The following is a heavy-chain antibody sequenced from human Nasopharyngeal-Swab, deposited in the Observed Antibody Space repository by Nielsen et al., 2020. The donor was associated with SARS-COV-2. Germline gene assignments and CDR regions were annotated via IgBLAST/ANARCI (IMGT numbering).Heavy chain of an antibody. CDR3: AKPVTVHGYDAFDI. Sequence: GGSLRLSRAASGFSLSNFVISWVRQAPGKGLKWVSATSGSGGSTYYADSVKGRFTISRDNSKTTLYLQMNSLRAEDTAVYYCAKPVTVHGYDAFDIWGQGTMVTVSS. CDR1: GFSLSNFV. CDR2: TSGSGGST. D-gene: IGHD4-11*01. V-gene: IGHV3-23*01. J-gene: IGHJ3*02.